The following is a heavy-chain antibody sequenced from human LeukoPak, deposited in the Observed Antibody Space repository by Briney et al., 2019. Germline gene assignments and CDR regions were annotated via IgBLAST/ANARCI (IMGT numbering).Heavy chain of an antibody. CDR2: ISYDGSNK. CDR1: GFTFSSYG. D-gene: IGHD6-19*01. J-gene: IGHJ6*02. V-gene: IGHV3-30*18. Sequence: GGSLRLSCAASGFTFSSYGMHWVRQAPGKGLEWVAVISYDGSNKYYADSVKGRFTISRDNSKNTLYLQMNSLRAEDTAVYYCAKEKAVAGSYYYYGMDVWGQGTTVTVSS. CDR3: AKEKAVAGSYYYYGMDV.